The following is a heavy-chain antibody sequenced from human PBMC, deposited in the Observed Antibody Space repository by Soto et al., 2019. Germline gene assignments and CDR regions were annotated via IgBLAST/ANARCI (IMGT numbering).Heavy chain of an antibody. CDR2: ISTDGTGT. Sequence: GGSLRLSCAAAGFTFSSSWMHWVRQAPGKGLVWVSRISTDGTGTDYADSVKGRFTISRDNAKNTLYLQMNSLRAEDTAVYYCARDPNIVLVPAALRSYYYYYGMDVWGQGTTVTVSS. J-gene: IGHJ6*02. CDR3: ARDPNIVLVPAALRSYYYYYGMDV. V-gene: IGHV3-74*01. CDR1: GFTFSSSW. D-gene: IGHD2-2*01.